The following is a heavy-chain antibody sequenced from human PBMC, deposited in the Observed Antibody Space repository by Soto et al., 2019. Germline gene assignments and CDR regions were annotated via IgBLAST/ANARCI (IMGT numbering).Heavy chain of an antibody. V-gene: IGHV4-39*01. CDR2: IYYSGST. CDR3: AIVRYNYDFWSGYSAYWFDP. J-gene: IGHJ5*02. CDR1: GGSISSSSYY. D-gene: IGHD3-3*01. Sequence: SETLSLTCTVSGGSISSSSYYWGWIRQPPGKGLEWIGSIYYSGSTYYNTSLKSRVTISVDTSKNQFSLKLSSVTAADTAVYYCAIVRYNYDFWSGYSAYWFDPWGQGTLVTVSS.